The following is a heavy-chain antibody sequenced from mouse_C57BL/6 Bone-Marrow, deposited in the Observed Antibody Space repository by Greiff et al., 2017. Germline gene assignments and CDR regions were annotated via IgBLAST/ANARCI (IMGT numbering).Heavy chain of an antibody. CDR1: GFTFSSYA. V-gene: IGHV5-4*01. J-gene: IGHJ2*01. CDR2: ISDGGSYT. D-gene: IGHD1-1*01. CDR3: ARAPITTVVATNFYFDY. Sequence: EVQLVESGGGLVKPGGSLKLSCAASGFTFSSYAMSWVRQTPEKRLAWVATISDGGSYTYYPDNVKGRFTISRDNATNNLYLQMSHLKSEDTAMYYCARAPITTVVATNFYFDYWGQGTTLTVSS.